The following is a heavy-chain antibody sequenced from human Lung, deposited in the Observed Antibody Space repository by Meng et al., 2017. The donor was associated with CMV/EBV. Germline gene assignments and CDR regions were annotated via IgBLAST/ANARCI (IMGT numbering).Heavy chain of an antibody. CDR3: AKDAGQYCSSTSCYKDWGYFDI. J-gene: IGHJ2*01. Sequence: GESXKISCAASGFTFSSYGMHWVRQAPGKGLEWVAVIWYDGSNKYYADSAKGRFTISRDNSKNTLYLQMNSLRDEDTAVYYCAKDAGQYCSSTSCYKDWGYFDIWGRGXLVTVSS. D-gene: IGHD2-2*02. CDR1: GFTFSSYG. CDR2: IWYDGSNK. V-gene: IGHV3-33*06.